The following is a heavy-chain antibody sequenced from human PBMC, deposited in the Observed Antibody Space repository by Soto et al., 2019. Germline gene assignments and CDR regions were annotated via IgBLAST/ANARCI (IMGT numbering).Heavy chain of an antibody. D-gene: IGHD6-19*01. Sequence: GGSLRLSCAASGFTFSSYGMHWVRQAPGKGLEWVAVIWYDGSNKYYADSVKGRFTISRDNSKNTLYLQMNSLRAEDTAVYYCARSAVAGENFDYWGQGTLVTVSS. CDR2: IWYDGSNK. V-gene: IGHV3-33*01. J-gene: IGHJ4*02. CDR3: ARSAVAGENFDY. CDR1: GFTFSSYG.